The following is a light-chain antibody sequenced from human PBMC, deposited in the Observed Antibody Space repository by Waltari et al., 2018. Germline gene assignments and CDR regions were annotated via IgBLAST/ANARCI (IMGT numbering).Light chain of an antibody. CDR2: DAS. V-gene: IGKV1-33*01. J-gene: IGKJ2*01. CDR1: HDISNY. CDR3: QQFDNLVYT. Sequence: DIQMTQSPSSLSASVGDRVTITCQASHDISNYLNWYQQKPRKAPKLLIYDASNLETGVPSRFSGSGSGTDFSFTISSLQPEDIATYYCQQFDNLVYTFGQGTKLEIK.